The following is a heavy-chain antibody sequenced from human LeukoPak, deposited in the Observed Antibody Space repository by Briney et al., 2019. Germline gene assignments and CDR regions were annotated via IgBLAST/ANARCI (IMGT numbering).Heavy chain of an antibody. Sequence: GGSLRLSCAASGFTFSDYTMNWVRQAPGKGLEWVSSISTSSAYMYYADSVKGRFTISRDNAKNSLYLQMNSLRAEDTAVYYCARERGRTTATWFYFDYWGQGTLVTVSS. CDR2: ISTSSAYM. CDR1: GFTFSDYT. CDR3: ARERGRTTATWFYFDY. V-gene: IGHV3-21*04. J-gene: IGHJ4*02. D-gene: IGHD4-17*01.